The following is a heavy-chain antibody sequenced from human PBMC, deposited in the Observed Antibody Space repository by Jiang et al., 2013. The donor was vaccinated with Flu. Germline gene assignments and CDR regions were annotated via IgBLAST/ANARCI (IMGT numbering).Heavy chain of an antibody. V-gene: IGHV7-4-1*02. CDR3: ARGNDNDGSGSSDY. J-gene: IGHJ4*02. Sequence: QSGSELKKPGASVKVSCKTSGFTFSTYDINWVRQAPGQGLEWMGWINTNTGNPTYVQGFTGRFVFTLDTSVSTACLQISSLKAEDTAVYYCARGNDNDGSGSSDYWGQGTLVTVSS. CDR2: INTNTGNP. CDR1: GFTFSTYD. D-gene: IGHD3-10*01.